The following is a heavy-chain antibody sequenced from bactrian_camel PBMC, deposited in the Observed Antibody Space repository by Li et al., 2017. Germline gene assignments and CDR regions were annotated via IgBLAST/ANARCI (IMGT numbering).Heavy chain of an antibody. J-gene: IGHJ4*01. D-gene: IGHD5*01. V-gene: IGHV3S26*01. CDR1: GDTYSRGC. CDR2: IDADGST. Sequence: HVQLVESGGGSVQAGGTLRLSCAYSGDTYSRGCLAWFRQAPGKEHEGVAVIDADGSTSYPDSVKGRFTISKDNAKSTLYLQMNSLKPEDTAMYRCNTRGTGCVWTAGDRRFQPGPLGSWGQGTQVTVS. CDR3: NTRGTGCVWTAGDRRFQPGPLGS.